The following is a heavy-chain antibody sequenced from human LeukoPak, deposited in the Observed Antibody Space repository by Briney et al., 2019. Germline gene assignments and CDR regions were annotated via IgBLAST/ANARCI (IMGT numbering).Heavy chain of an antibody. J-gene: IGHJ4*02. CDR3: ASHSGGYAY. CDR1: GGSFSSYY. Sequence: SETLSLTCAVYGGSFSSYYWGWLRQPPGKGLEWIGSIFYSGSTYYSPSLKSRVTISVDTSKNQFSLKLSAVTAADTAVYYCASHSGGYAYWGQGTLVTVSS. CDR2: IFYSGST. D-gene: IGHD5-12*01. V-gene: IGHV4-39*01.